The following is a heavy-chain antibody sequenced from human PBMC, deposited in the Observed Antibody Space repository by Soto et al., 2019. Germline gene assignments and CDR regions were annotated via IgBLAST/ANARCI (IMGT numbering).Heavy chain of an antibody. V-gene: IGHV1-18*01. CDR1: GYTFITYG. CDR2: ISTDNGNT. J-gene: IGHJ4*02. CDR3: ARGPTDYYDNSANYFLDY. Sequence: QVQLVQSGAEVKKPGASVKVSCKASGYTFITYGVSWVRQAPGQGLDWLGWISTDNGNTRYAERLQGRDTMTTDTTTNTAYMEQRNLRSDDTAVYYCARGPTDYYDNSANYFLDYWGQGTLVTVSS. D-gene: IGHD3-22*01.